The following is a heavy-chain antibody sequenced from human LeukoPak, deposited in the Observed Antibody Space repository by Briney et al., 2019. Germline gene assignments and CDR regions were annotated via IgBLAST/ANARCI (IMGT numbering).Heavy chain of an antibody. CDR2: ISSSGSTI. V-gene: IGHV3-48*03. CDR1: GFTFSSYE. J-gene: IGHJ6*03. D-gene: IGHD5-18*01. CDR3: ARASPYSYGSMDV. Sequence: GGSLRLSCAASGFTFSSYEMNWVRQAPGKGLEWVSYISSSGSTIYYADSVKGRFTISRDNAKNSLYLQMNSLRAEDTAVYYCARASPYSYGSMDVWGKGTTVTVSS.